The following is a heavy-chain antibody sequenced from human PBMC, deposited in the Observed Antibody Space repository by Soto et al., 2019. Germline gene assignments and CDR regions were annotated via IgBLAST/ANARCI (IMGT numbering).Heavy chain of an antibody. CDR3: ARVTVTSLTKSQGFYFYGMDV. J-gene: IGHJ6*02. Sequence: QEHLVESGGGVVQPGGSLTLSCTASGFPFSSYTMHWLRRAPGKGLEWVGIISFDGSRKYYADWLKGRIVISRDNSKDRLYLQMDTLIPDDTAIYYCARVTVTSLTKSQGFYFYGMDVWGQRTTVTVSS. D-gene: IGHD1-1*01. CDR1: GFPFSSYT. CDR2: ISFDGSRK. V-gene: IGHV3-30*09.